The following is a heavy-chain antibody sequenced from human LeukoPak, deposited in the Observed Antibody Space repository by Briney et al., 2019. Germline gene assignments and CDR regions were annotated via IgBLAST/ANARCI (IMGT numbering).Heavy chain of an antibody. V-gene: IGHV3-48*03. CDR1: GFTFSSYE. Sequence: GGSLRLSCAASGFTFSSYEMNWVRQAPGKGLEWVSYISSSGSTIYYADSVKGRFTISRDNAKNSLYLQMNSLRAEDTAVYYCARLNWGVGVAGFDFWGQGTLVTVSS. CDR3: ARLNWGVGVAGFDF. CDR2: ISSSGSTI. D-gene: IGHD6-19*01. J-gene: IGHJ4*02.